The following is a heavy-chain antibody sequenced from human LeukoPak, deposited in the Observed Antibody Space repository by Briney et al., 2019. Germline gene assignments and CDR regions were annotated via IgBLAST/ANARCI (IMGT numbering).Heavy chain of an antibody. D-gene: IGHD5-24*01. CDR2: ISTSSSYI. CDR1: GFTFSSYS. J-gene: IGHJ4*02. CDR3: ARVGEKAFHLWPEIDY. Sequence: GGSLRLSCAASGFTFSSYSMSWVRQAPGKGLEWVSSISTSSSYIYYADSVKGRFTISRDNARNSLYLQMSSLRAEDTAVYYCARVGEKAFHLWPEIDYWGQGTLVTVS. V-gene: IGHV3-21*01.